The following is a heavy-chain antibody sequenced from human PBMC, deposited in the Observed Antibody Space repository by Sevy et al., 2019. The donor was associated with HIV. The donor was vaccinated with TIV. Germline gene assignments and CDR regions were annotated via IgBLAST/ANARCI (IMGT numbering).Heavy chain of an antibody. CDR1: GFTFSNVW. CDR3: TIDPVHFL. Sequence: GGSLRLSCAASGFTFSNVWMNWVRQAPGKGPEWVGRVRSKTDGGTTDYAAPVKGRFTISRDDSKNTLYLQMSGLKTEETAGYYCTIDPVHFLWGRGTLVTVSS. J-gene: IGHJ4*02. D-gene: IGHD6-6*01. CDR2: VRSKTDGGTT. V-gene: IGHV3-15*01.